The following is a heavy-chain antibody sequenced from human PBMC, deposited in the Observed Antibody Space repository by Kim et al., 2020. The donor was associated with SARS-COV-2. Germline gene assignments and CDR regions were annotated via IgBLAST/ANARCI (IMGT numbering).Heavy chain of an antibody. V-gene: IGHV1-2*02. Sequence: YAQKFQGRVTMTRDTSISTAYMELSRLRSDDTAVYYCARVYSSGPYYFDYWGQGTLVTVSS. J-gene: IGHJ4*02. D-gene: IGHD6-19*01. CDR3: ARVYSSGPYYFDY.